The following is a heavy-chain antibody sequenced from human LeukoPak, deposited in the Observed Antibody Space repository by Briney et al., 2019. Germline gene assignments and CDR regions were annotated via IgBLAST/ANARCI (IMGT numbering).Heavy chain of an antibody. V-gene: IGHV1-2*06. D-gene: IGHD6-13*01. Sequence: ASVKVSCKASGYTFTGYYMHWVRQAPGQGLEWMGRINPNSGGTNYAQKFQGRVTMTRDTSISTAYMELSRLRSDDTAVYYCARDRSAAGIYYYYGMDVWGQGTTVTVSS. J-gene: IGHJ6*02. CDR3: ARDRSAAGIYYYYGMDV. CDR1: GYTFTGYY. CDR2: INPNSGGT.